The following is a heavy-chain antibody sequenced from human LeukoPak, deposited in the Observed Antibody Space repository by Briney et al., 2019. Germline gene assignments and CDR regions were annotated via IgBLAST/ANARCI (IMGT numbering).Heavy chain of an antibody. CDR3: ARSAGYSSSWNTFDY. J-gene: IGHJ4*02. D-gene: IGHD6-13*01. CDR2: IYYSGST. CDR1: GGSISSYY. V-gene: IGHV4-59*08. Sequence: SETLSLTCTVSGGSISSYYWSWIRQPPGKGLEWIGYIYYSGSTNYNPSLKSRVTISVDTSKSQFSLKLSSVTAADTAVYYCARSAGYSSSWNTFDYWGQGTLVTVSS.